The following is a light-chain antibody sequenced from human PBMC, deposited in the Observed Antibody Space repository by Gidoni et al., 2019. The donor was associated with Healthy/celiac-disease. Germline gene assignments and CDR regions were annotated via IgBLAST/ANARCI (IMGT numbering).Light chain of an antibody. CDR3: QQYYSYPLT. V-gene: IGKV1-8*01. Sequence: AIRMTQSPSSLSASTGDRVTITCRASQGISSYLAWYQQKPGKAPKLLIYAASTLQSGVPSRFSGSGSGTDFTLTISCLQSEDFATYYCQQYYSYPLTFXRXTKVXIK. CDR2: AAS. J-gene: IGKJ1*01. CDR1: QGISSY.